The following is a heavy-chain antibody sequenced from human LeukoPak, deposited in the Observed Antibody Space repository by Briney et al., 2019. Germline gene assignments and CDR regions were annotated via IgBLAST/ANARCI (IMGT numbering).Heavy chain of an antibody. Sequence: PGGSLRLSCAASGFTFSSYSMNWVRQAPGKGLEWVSSISSSSSYIYYADSVKGRFTISRDNAKNSLYLQMNSLRAEDTAVYYCARDSSFGIAADAFDIWGQGTMVTVSS. D-gene: IGHD6-13*01. V-gene: IGHV3-21*01. CDR3: ARDSSFGIAADAFDI. CDR1: GFTFSSYS. J-gene: IGHJ3*02. CDR2: ISSSSSYI.